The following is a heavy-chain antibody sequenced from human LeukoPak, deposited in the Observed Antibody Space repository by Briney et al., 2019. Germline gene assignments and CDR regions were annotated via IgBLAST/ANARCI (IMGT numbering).Heavy chain of an antibody. CDR1: GFTFDDYA. Sequence: GRSLRLSCAASGFTFDDYAMHWVRQAPGKGLEWVSAISGSGGSTYYADSVKGRFTISRDNSKNTLYLQMNSLRAEDTAVYYCAKESSGWSRGNWFDPWGQGTLVTVSS. J-gene: IGHJ5*02. CDR3: AKESSGWSRGNWFDP. D-gene: IGHD6-19*01. CDR2: ISGSGGST. V-gene: IGHV3-23*01.